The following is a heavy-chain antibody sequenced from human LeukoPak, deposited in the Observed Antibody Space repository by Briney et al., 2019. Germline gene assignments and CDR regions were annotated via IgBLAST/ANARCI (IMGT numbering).Heavy chain of an antibody. J-gene: IGHJ4*02. V-gene: IGHV4-59*01. CDR2: ISDTGTS. D-gene: IGHD1-7*01. CDR3: ARTRTYLDY. Sequence: SETLSLTCIVSGGSISGYYWSWIRQPPGRGLEWIGYISDTGTSIYNPSLKNRLSMLVDTSKNHFYLNLTSVTAADTAIYYCARTRTYLDYGGQGALVTVSS. CDR1: GGSISGYY.